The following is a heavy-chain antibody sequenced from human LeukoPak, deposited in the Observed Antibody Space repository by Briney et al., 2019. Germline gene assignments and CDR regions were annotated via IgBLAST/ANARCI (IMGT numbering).Heavy chain of an antibody. Sequence: ETLSLTCTVSLGSFTSYYWSWIRQPPGKGLEWIAYIYDGGNTNYNSSLKSRVTISVDTSKNQFSLKLSSVTAADTAMYYCASHSLTAAGIVRHWGQGTLVTVSS. CDR3: ASHSLTAAGIVRH. CDR1: LGSFTSYY. J-gene: IGHJ1*01. CDR2: IYDGGNT. D-gene: IGHD6-13*01. V-gene: IGHV4-59*01.